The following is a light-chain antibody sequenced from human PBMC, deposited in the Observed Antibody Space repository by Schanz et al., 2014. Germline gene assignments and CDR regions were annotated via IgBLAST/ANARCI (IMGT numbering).Light chain of an antibody. CDR1: QSVSSY. CDR3: QHYHSWPYT. CDR2: DAS. V-gene: IGKV3-11*01. Sequence: EIVLTQSPATLSLSPGERATLSCRASQSVSSYLAWYQQKPGQAPRLLIYDASNRATGIPARFSGSGSGTEFTLTISSLQPEDLAVYYCQHYHSWPYTFGQGSKLDIK. J-gene: IGKJ2*01.